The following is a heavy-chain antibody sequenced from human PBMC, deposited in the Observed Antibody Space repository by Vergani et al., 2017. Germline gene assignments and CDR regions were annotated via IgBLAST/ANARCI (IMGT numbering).Heavy chain of an antibody. CDR3: ARGNRGVAVADYYFDY. J-gene: IGHJ4*02. Sequence: QVTLKESGPVLVKPTETLTLTCTVSGFSLSNARMGVSWIRQPPGKALEWLAHIDWDDDKYYSTSLKTRLTISKDTSKNQVVLTMTNMDPVDTATYYCARGNRGVAVADYYFDYWGQGTLVTVSS. CDR1: GFSLSNARMG. V-gene: IGHV2-70*16. CDR2: IDWDDDK. D-gene: IGHD6-19*01.